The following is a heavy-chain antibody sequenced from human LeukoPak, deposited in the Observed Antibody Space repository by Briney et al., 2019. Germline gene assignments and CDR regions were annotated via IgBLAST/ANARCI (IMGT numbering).Heavy chain of an antibody. D-gene: IGHD2-2*02. J-gene: IGHJ4*02. CDR1: GYTFTSYD. CDR3: AKDSSDCSSTSCYTLGLLGY. Sequence: ASVKVSCKASGYTFTSYDINWVRQATGQGLEWMGWMNPNSGNTGYAQKFQGRVTITRNTSISTAYMELSSLRSEDTAVYYCAKDSSDCSSTSCYTLGLLGYWGQGTLVTVSS. V-gene: IGHV1-8*03. CDR2: MNPNSGNT.